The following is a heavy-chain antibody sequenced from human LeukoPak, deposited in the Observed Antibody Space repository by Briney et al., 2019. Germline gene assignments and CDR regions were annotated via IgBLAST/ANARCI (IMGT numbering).Heavy chain of an antibody. J-gene: IGHJ5*02. Sequence: GGSLRLSCAASGFTFSNYDMHWVRQAPGKGLEWVAVIWSDGSNKYYADSVKGRFTISRDNSKNTLYLQVNSLRAEDTAVYSCARDAGYGHNWFDPWGQGTLVTVSS. CDR2: IWSDGSNK. D-gene: IGHD5-18*01. V-gene: IGHV3-33*01. CDR3: ARDAGYGHNWFDP. CDR1: GFTFSNYD.